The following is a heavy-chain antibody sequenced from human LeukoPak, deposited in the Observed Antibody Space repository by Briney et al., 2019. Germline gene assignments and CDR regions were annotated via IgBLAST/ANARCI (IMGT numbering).Heavy chain of an antibody. CDR3: ARDSVVTAGAFDI. J-gene: IGHJ3*02. CDR1: GGTFSSYA. V-gene: IGHV1-69*05. Sequence: SVKVSCKASGGTFSSYAISWVRQAPGQGLEWMGRIIPIFGTANYAQKFQGRVTITTDESTSTAYMELSSLRSEDTAVYYCARDSVVTAGAFDIWGEGTMVTVSS. CDR2: IIPIFGTA. D-gene: IGHD2-21*02.